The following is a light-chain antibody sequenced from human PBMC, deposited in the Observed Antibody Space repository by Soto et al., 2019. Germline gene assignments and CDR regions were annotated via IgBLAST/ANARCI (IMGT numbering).Light chain of an antibody. CDR2: AAS. Sequence: IQVTQSPSSVSSSVGGRGILICPARQGISRWLAWYQQKPGKAPNLLIYAASNLQSGVASRFSGSGSGTDFTLTISSLQPEDSATYYCQQGDSFPFTFGPGTTVDI. J-gene: IGKJ3*01. CDR1: QGISRW. V-gene: IGKV1-12*01. CDR3: QQGDSFPFT.